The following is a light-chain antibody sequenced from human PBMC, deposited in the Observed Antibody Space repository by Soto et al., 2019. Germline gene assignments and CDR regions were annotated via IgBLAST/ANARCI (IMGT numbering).Light chain of an antibody. Sequence: EIVMTQSPATLSVSPGERASLSCRASRSVSSNLAWYQQKPDQPPRLLIYDASTSATGIPARFSGSGSGTEFALAISSQQSAAFAVYYCQQYNNWPPLTFGGGTKVEIK. J-gene: IGKJ4*01. V-gene: IGKV3-15*01. CDR1: RSVSSN. CDR2: DAS. CDR3: QQYNNWPPLT.